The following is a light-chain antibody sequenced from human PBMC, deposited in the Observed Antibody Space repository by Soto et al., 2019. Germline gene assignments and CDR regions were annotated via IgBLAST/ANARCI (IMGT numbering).Light chain of an antibody. CDR3: QQYNSYSPYT. Sequence: DIQMTQSPSTLSASVGDRVTITCRASQSISSWLAWYQQKLGKAPKLLIYDASSLESGVPSRFSVSGSGTEFTLTISSLQPDDFATYYYQQYNSYSPYTFGQGTKLEIK. CDR2: DAS. V-gene: IGKV1-5*01. J-gene: IGKJ2*01. CDR1: QSISSW.